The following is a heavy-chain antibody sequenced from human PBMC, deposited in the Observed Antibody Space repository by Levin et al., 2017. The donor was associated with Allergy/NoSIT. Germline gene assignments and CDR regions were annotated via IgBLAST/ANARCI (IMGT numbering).Heavy chain of an antibody. J-gene: IGHJ4*02. V-gene: IGHV3-11*05. CDR2: ISSSSSYT. Sequence: GGSLRLSCAASGFTFSDYYMSWIRQAPGKGLEWVSYISSSSSYTNYADSVKGRFTISRDNAKNSLYLQMNSLRAEDTAVYYCARVGGTTLYYFDYWGQGTLVTVSS. CDR1: GFTFSDYY. CDR3: ARVGGTTLYYFDY. D-gene: IGHD1-1*01.